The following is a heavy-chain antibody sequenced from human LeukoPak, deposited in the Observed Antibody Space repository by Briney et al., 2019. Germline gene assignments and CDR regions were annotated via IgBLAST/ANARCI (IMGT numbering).Heavy chain of an antibody. CDR3: ARDHNYAFDN. D-gene: IGHD1-1*01. Sequence: PGGSLRLSCAASGFTFSDYSMNWVRQAPGKGLEWISYIGISSGNTKYVDSVKGRFTISGDNAENSLYLQMNSLRVEDTAVYYCARDHNYAFDNWGQGTLVTVSS. CDR1: GFTFSDYS. V-gene: IGHV3-48*04. J-gene: IGHJ4*02. CDR2: IGISSGNT.